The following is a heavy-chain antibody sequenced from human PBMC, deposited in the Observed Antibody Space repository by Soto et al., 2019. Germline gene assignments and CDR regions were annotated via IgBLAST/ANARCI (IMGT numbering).Heavy chain of an antibody. CDR1: GFTFSSYA. CDR2: ISYDGSNK. V-gene: IGHV3-30-3*01. Sequence: QVQLVESGGGVVQPGRSLRLSCAASGFTFSSYAMHWVRQAPGKGLEWVAVISYDGSNKYYADSVKGRFTISRDNSKNTLYLQMNSLGAEDTAVYYCARVSRGLPDDYWGQGTLVTVSS. D-gene: IGHD3-10*01. CDR3: ARVSRGLPDDY. J-gene: IGHJ4*02.